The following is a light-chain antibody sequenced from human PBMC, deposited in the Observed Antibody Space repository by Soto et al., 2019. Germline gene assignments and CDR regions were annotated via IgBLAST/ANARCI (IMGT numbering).Light chain of an antibody. CDR1: QDINKY. Sequence: IQMTQSPSSLSASVGDRVTITCRASQDINKYLDWYQQKPGKVPALLIYGASTLQSGVPSRFSGSGYGTDFTLTITSLQPEDVANYYCQKYGSAPRTFGPGTKVQI. CDR3: QKYGSAPRT. V-gene: IGKV1-27*01. J-gene: IGKJ1*01. CDR2: GAS.